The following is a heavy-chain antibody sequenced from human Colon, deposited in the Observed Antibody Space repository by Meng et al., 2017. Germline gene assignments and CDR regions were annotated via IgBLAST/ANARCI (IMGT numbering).Heavy chain of an antibody. CDR3: ARDPYYYGSGSYSLVDYYYYGMDV. J-gene: IGHJ6*02. CDR1: GGSISSYY. Sequence: SETLSLTCTVSGGSISSYYWSWIRQPAGKGLEWIGRIYTSGSTNYNPSLKSRVTMSVDTSTNQFSLKLSSVTAADTAVYYCARDPYYYGSGSYSLVDYYYYGMDVWGQGTT. D-gene: IGHD3-10*01. CDR2: IYTSGST. V-gene: IGHV4-4*07.